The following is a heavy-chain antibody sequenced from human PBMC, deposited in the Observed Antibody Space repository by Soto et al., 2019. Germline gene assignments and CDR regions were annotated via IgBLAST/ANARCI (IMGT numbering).Heavy chain of an antibody. CDR2: FYDSRST. D-gene: IGHD6-19*01. CDR1: GINITGHY. Sequence: GESLKISCEVSGINITGHYMGWARQAPGKGLEWISIFYDSRSTYYAASVKGRFTISSGTPKNALHLQMNSLKVDDTARYYCVRGGPGAVAGPPPPGAQGTPVTVSS. CDR3: VRGGPGAVAGPPPP. J-gene: IGHJ1*01. V-gene: IGHV3-53*01.